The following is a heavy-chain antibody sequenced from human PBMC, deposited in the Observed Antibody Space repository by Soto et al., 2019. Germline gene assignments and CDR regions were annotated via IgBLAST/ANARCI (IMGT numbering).Heavy chain of an antibody. CDR3: ARALYCSGGSCYFDH. V-gene: IGHV1-18*01. D-gene: IGHD2-15*01. Sequence: QVPLVQSGAEVVKPGASVRVPCKTSGHTFSSYGFTWVRQAPGQGLEWMGWISAYNGNTNYAQKFQGRVTVTTDTSTSTAYMELRGLRSDDTAVYYCARALYCSGGSCYFDHWGQGTLVTVSS. CDR2: ISAYNGNT. CDR1: GHTFSSYG. J-gene: IGHJ4*02.